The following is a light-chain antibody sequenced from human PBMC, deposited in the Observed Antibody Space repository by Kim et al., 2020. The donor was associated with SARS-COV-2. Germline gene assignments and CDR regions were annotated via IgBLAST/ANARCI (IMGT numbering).Light chain of an antibody. CDR3: QSADSSGTYVV. V-gene: IGLV3-25*03. CDR1: ALPKQY. J-gene: IGLJ2*01. Sequence: SVYQGQTARITCSGDALPKQYAYWYQQKPGQAPVLVIYKDSERPSGIPERFSGSSSGTTVTLTISGVQAEDEADYYCQSADSSGTYVVFGGGTQLTVL. CDR2: KDS.